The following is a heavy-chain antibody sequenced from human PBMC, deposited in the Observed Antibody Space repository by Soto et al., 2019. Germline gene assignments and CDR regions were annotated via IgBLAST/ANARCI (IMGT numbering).Heavy chain of an antibody. CDR2: ISYDGSNK. Sequence: QVQLVESGGGMVQPGRSLRLSCAASGFTFKSNAMHWVRQAPGKGLEWVAVISYDGSNKHYTDSVKGRFAISRDNSKNTLYLQMNGLRPEDTAVYYCTSSSVSDIVVVAAASELDYWGQGTLVTVSS. V-gene: IGHV3-30*09. J-gene: IGHJ4*02. CDR3: TSSSVSDIVVVAAASELDY. CDR1: GFTFKSNA. D-gene: IGHD2-15*01.